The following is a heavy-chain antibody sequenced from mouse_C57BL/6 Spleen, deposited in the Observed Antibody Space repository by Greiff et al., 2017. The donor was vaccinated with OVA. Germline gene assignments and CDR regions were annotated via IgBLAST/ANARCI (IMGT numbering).Heavy chain of an antibody. CDR2: IDPEDGDT. J-gene: IGHJ3*01. CDR3: TGDSSGYLFAY. CDR1: GFNIKDYY. D-gene: IGHD3-2*02. V-gene: IGHV14-1*01. Sequence: VQLKESGAELVRPGASVKLSCTASGFNIKDYYMHWVKQRPEQGLEWIGRIDPEDGDTEYAPKFQGKATMTADKSSNTAYLQLSSRTSEDTAVYYCTGDSSGYLFAYWGQGTLVTVSA.